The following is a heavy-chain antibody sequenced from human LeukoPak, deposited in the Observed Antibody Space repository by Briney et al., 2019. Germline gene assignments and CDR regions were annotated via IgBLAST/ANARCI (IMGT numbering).Heavy chain of an antibody. D-gene: IGHD1-26*01. CDR3: ARLVGAATDPFDY. CDR1: GGXISYY. V-gene: IGHV4-39*01. CDR2: IYYSGTT. Sequence: SETLSLTCTVSGGXISYYWGWIRQPPGKGLEWIGTIYYSGTTYCNPSLKSRVSISVDTSKNQFSLKLRSVTAADTAVYYCARLVGAATDPFDYWGQGTLVTVSS. J-gene: IGHJ4*02.